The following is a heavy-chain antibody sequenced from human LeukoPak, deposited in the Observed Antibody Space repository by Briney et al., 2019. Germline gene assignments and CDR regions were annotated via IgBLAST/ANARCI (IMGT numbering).Heavy chain of an antibody. V-gene: IGHV3-21*01. CDR1: GFTFASYS. CDR3: ARVSGRLERQSDLDY. CDR2: ISGDSTYI. J-gene: IGHJ4*02. D-gene: IGHD1-1*01. Sequence: TGGPLRLSCAASGFTFASYSMNWVRQAPGKGLEWVSSISGDSTYIYNAGSVKGRFTISRDNAQASLYLQMISLRADDTAVYYCARVSGRLERQSDLDYWGQGTLVIVSS.